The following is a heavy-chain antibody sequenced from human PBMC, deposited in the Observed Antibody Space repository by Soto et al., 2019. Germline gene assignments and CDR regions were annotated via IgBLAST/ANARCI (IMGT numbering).Heavy chain of an antibody. Sequence: TSETLSLTCTVSGGSISGGVHSWSWIRQPPGKGLEWIGYIHASGSTDYNPSLKSRVSISGDTSKSQFSLKLSSVTAADTAVYYCARAVGAPFYYLEFWGQGTLVTVSS. CDR3: ARAVGAPFYYLEF. V-gene: IGHV4-61*08. CDR1: GGSISGGVHS. D-gene: IGHD6-6*01. J-gene: IGHJ4*02. CDR2: IHASGST.